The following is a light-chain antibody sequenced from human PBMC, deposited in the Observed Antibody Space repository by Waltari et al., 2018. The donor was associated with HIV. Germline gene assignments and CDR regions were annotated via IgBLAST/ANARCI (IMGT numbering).Light chain of an antibody. CDR2: GAT. CDR1: QGIRQY. V-gene: IGKV1-27*01. J-gene: IGKJ4*01. Sequence: DIQMTQSPSSLSASLGDRITITCRASQGIRQYIAWYHHRPGERPKVLIYGATILQRGVSSRFRASGSGTDFSLTISSLRSEDVGTYYCQTYNGAPFAFGGGTKVEVK. CDR3: QTYNGAPFA.